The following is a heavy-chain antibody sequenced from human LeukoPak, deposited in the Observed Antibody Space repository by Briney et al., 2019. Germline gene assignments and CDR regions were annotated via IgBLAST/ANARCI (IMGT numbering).Heavy chain of an antibody. CDR2: IYYSGST. CDR1: GGSISSYY. V-gene: IGHV4-59*01. D-gene: IGHD6-13*01. J-gene: IGHJ6*02. Sequence: PSETLSLTCTVSGGSISSYYWSWIRQPPGKGLEWIGYIYYSGSTNYNPSLTSRVTISVDTSKNQFSLKLSSVTAADTAVYYCARGGSSWYGPLGYYGMDVWGQGTTVTVSS. CDR3: ARGGSSWYGPLGYYGMDV.